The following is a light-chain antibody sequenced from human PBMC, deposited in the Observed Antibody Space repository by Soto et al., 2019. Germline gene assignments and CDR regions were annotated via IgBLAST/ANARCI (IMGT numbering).Light chain of an antibody. J-gene: IGLJ1*01. CDR2: EVS. CDR1: SSDIGTYDY. Sequence: QSALTQPPSASGSPGQSVTISCTGTSSDIGTYDYVPWYQHLPDKAPKLIIYEVSKRPSGVSNRFSGSKSGNTASLTISGLQAEDEADYYCSSYPGSSTLYVFGTGTKVTVL. V-gene: IGLV2-14*01. CDR3: SSYPGSSTLYV.